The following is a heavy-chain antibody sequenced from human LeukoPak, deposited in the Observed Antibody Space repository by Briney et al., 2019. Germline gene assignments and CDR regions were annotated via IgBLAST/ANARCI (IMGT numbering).Heavy chain of an antibody. CDR3: VRDGGPNNYWFDP. Sequence: SETLSLTCADYGGSLSGYYWGWIRQPPGKGLEWIGEVSHRGITNYKPSLKSRASISIDTSKSQISLKLSSVTAADTALYCCVRDGGPNNYWFDPWGQGTLVTVSS. CDR1: GGSLSGYY. D-gene: IGHD4-23*01. V-gene: IGHV4-34*01. CDR2: VSHRGIT. J-gene: IGHJ5*02.